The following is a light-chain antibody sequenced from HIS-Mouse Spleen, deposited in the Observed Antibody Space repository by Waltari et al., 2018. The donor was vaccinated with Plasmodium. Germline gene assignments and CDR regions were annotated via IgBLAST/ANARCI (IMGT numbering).Light chain of an antibody. CDR1: QRVSSN. CDR3: QQYNNWSFT. J-gene: IGKJ3*01. V-gene: IGKV3-15*01. CDR2: GAS. Sequence: EIVMTQSPAILSVSPGERATLSCRASQRVSSNLAWYQQKPGQAPRLLIYGASTRATGIPARFSGSGSGTEFTLTISSLQSEDFAVYYCQQYNNWSFTFGPGTKVDIK.